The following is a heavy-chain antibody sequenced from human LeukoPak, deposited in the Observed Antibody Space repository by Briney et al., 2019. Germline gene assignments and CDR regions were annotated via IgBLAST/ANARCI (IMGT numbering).Heavy chain of an antibody. D-gene: IGHD6-13*01. CDR2: ISPYNGNT. J-gene: IGHJ1*01. CDR3: ARVRRYSSSWYAPSGAEYFQH. CDR1: GYTFTSYG. Sequence: ASVKVSCKPSGYTFTSYGLSWVRQAPGQGLEWMGWISPYNGNTNYAQKFQGRVTMTTDTSTSTAYMELRSLRSDDTAVYYCARVRRYSSSWYAPSGAEYFQHWGQGTLVTVSS. V-gene: IGHV1-18*01.